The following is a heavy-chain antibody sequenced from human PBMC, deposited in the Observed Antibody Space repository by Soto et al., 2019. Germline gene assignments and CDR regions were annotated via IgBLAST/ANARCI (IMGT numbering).Heavy chain of an antibody. V-gene: IGHV4-59*01. CDR2: IHYTGST. D-gene: IGHD1-1*01. Sequence: PSETLSLTCTVSGGCMWRYYWTWIRQPPGKGLEWIGNIHYTGSTNYNPSLKSRVTILLGTSTSQFSLKVSSVTAADTAVHYCARDLTISSTDGPLDPWGHGTLVTVSS. CDR3: ARDLTISSTDGPLDP. J-gene: IGHJ5*02. CDR1: GGCMWRYY.